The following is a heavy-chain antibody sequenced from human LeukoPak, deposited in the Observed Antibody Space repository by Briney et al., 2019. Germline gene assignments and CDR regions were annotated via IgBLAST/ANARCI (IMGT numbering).Heavy chain of an antibody. CDR1: GFTLSSHW. V-gene: IGHV3-7*01. Sequence: GGSLRLSCAASGFTLSSHWMSWVRQAPGKGLEWVANIKQDGSEKYYVDSVKGRFTISRDNAKNSLYLQMNSLRAEDTAVYYCARALKATVTTDDAFDIWGQGTMVTVSS. CDR2: IKQDGSEK. D-gene: IGHD4-17*01. J-gene: IGHJ3*02. CDR3: ARALKATVTTDDAFDI.